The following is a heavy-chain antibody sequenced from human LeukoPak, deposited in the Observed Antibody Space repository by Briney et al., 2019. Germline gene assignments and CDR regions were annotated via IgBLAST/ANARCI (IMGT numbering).Heavy chain of an antibody. V-gene: IGHV3-33*01. CDR2: IWYDGSSK. Sequence: GSLRLSCAASGFTFSSYGMHWVRQAPGKGLEWVAVIWYDGSSKYYADSVKGRFIISRDNSKNTLYLQMNSLRAEDTALYYCARLNTGDIDYWGQGTLVTVSS. CDR3: ARLNTGDIDY. J-gene: IGHJ4*02. CDR1: GFTFSSYG.